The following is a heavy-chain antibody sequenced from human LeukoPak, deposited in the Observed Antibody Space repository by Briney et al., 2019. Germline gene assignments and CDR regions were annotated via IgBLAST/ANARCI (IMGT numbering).Heavy chain of an antibody. D-gene: IGHD6-13*01. CDR1: GFTFSSYW. J-gene: IGHJ6*03. CDR3: AREWQQLVKNVYYYYYYMDV. CDR2: IKQDGSEK. V-gene: IGHV3-7*01. Sequence: GGSLRLSCAASGFTFSSYWMSWVRQAPGKGLEWVANIKQDGSEKYYVDSVKGRFTISRDNAKNSLYLQMNSLRAEDTAVYYCAREWQQLVKNVYYYYYYMDVWGKGTTVTVSS.